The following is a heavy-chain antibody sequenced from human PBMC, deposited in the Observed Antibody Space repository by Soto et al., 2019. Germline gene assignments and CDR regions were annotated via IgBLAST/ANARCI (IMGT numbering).Heavy chain of an antibody. CDR1: GGTFSSYA. Sequence: QVQLVQSGAEVKKPGSSVNVSCKASGGTFSSYAISWVRQAPAQGLERMGGIIPIFGTANYAQKFQGRVTITADESTSTAYMELSSLRSEDTAVYYCAREDRNSGLGIYKYWGQATLVTVSS. V-gene: IGHV1-69*01. D-gene: IGHD5-12*01. CDR3: AREDRNSGLGIYKY. CDR2: IIPIFGTA. J-gene: IGHJ4*02.